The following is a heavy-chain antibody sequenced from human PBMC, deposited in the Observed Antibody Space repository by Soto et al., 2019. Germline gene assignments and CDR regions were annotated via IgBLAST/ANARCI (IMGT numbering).Heavy chain of an antibody. D-gene: IGHD3-10*01. CDR1: GGSISSSNW. CDR3: ARGGFGERHFDY. J-gene: IGHJ4*02. Sequence: QVQLQEAGPGLVKPSGTLSLTCAVSGGSISSSNWWSWVRQPPGKGLEWIGEIYHSGSTNYNPSLKSRVTISEDKSKNQSSRKLSAVTAADTAVYYCARGGFGERHFDYWGQGTLVTVSS. CDR2: IYHSGST. V-gene: IGHV4-4*02.